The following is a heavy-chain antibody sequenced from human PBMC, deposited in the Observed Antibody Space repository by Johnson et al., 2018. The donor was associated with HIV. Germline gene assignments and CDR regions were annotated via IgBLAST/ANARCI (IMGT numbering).Heavy chain of an antibody. D-gene: IGHD6-13*01. J-gene: IGHJ3*02. CDR1: GFTFSDAW. V-gene: IGHV3-15*01. CDR2: VKSKTDGGTT. CDR3: ARAGWRQLVEDAFDI. Sequence: VQLVESGGGLVKPGGSLRLSCAASGFTFSDAWMNWVRQAPGKGLEWVGRVKSKTDGGTTDYAAPVKGRFTISRDNAKNSLYLQMNSLRAEDTAVYYCARAGWRQLVEDAFDIWGQGTMVTVSS.